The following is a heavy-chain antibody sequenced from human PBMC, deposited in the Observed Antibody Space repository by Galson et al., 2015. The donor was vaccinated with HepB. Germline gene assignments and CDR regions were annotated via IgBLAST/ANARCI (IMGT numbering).Heavy chain of an antibody. Sequence: QSGAEVKKPGESLKISCQGSGYSFSSYWIAWVRQMPGKGLEWMGIIDPSDSDTRYSPSFQGQVTISVDKSINTAYLQWSSLKASDTAMYYCTRRPVGATNWYFGLWGRGTLVTVSS. V-gene: IGHV5-51*03. CDR3: TRRPVGATNWYFGL. J-gene: IGHJ2*01. CDR1: GYSFSSYW. D-gene: IGHD1-26*01. CDR2: IDPSDSDT.